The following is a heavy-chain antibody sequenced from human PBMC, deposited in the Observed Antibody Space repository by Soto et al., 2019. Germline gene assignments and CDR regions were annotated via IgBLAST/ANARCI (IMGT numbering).Heavy chain of an antibody. CDR2: IYYSGST. D-gene: IGHD2-15*01. CDR3: AREGGYCSGGSCYSSYNWFDP. CDR1: GGSISSGCYY. Sequence: SETLSLTCTVSGGSISSGCYYWSWIRQHPGKGLEWIGYIYYSGSTYYNPSLKSRVTISVDTSKNQFSLKLSSVTAADTAVYYCAREGGYCSGGSCYSSYNWFDPWGQGTLVTVSS. J-gene: IGHJ5*02. V-gene: IGHV4-31*03.